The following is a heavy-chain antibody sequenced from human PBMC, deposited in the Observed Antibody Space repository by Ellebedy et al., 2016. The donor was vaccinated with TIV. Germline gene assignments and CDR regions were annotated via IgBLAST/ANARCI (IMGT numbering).Heavy chain of an antibody. J-gene: IGHJ6*02. CDR3: ASTPYYDSSGYYYLGDYYYYGMDV. Sequence: ASVKVSXXASGYTFTSYDLNWVRQATGQGLEWMGWMNPNSGNTGYAQKFQGRVTMTRNTSISTAYMELSSLRSEDTAVYYCASTPYYDSSGYYYLGDYYYYGMDVWGQGTTVTVSS. D-gene: IGHD3-22*01. CDR1: GYTFTSYD. V-gene: IGHV1-8*01. CDR2: MNPNSGNT.